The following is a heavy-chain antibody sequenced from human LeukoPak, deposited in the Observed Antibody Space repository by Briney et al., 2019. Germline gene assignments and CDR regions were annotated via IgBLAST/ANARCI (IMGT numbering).Heavy chain of an antibody. Sequence: ASVKVSCKVSGYTLTELSMHWVRQAPGKGLEWMGGFDPEDGETIYAQKFQGRVTMTEDTSTDTAYMELSSLRSEDTAVYYCATVLPCSSTSCYSRSGGYYFDYWGQGTLVTVSS. V-gene: IGHV1-24*01. CDR1: GYTLTELS. D-gene: IGHD2-2*02. J-gene: IGHJ4*02. CDR2: FDPEDGET. CDR3: ATVLPCSSTSCYSRSGGYYFDY.